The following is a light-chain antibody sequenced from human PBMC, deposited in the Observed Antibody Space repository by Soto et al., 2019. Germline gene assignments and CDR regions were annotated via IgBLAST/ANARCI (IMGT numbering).Light chain of an antibody. Sequence: EIVMTQSPATLSVSPGERATLSCRASQSVSSNLAWYQQKPGQAPRLLIYGASTRATGIAARFSGSGSGTEFTLTISSLQSEDFAVYYCQQYGSSPGTFGQGTTVEI. CDR1: QSVSSN. CDR3: QQYGSSPGT. V-gene: IGKV3-15*01. J-gene: IGKJ1*01. CDR2: GAS.